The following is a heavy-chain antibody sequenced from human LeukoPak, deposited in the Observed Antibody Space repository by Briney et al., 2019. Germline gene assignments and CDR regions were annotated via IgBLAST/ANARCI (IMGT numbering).Heavy chain of an antibody. CDR3: AKGNRLHRNYIHYYYYMDV. Sequence: SGGSMRLSCAASGFTFSSYGMQWARQAPGKGLEWVAFKRYDGGNKYYADSVKGRFTISRDNSKNTLYLQMNSLRAEDTAVYYCAKGNRLHRNYIHYYYYMDVWGKGTTVTVSS. D-gene: IGHD4-11*01. J-gene: IGHJ6*03. CDR2: KRYDGGNK. CDR1: GFTFSSYG. V-gene: IGHV3-30*02.